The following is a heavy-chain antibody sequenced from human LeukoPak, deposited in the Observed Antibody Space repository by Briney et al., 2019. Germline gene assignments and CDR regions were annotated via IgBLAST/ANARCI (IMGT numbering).Heavy chain of an antibody. CDR1: GYTVNPYY. CDR2: INPSGGST. Sequence: ASVKVSCKALGYTVNPYYMHWVRQAPGQGLEWMGIINPSGGSTSYQQKFQGRVTMTRDMSANTVYMELSSLRSEDTAVYYCTTLPLNKLGKDYWGQGTLVTVSS. J-gene: IGHJ4*02. CDR3: TTLPLNKLGKDY. D-gene: IGHD3-16*01. V-gene: IGHV1-46*03.